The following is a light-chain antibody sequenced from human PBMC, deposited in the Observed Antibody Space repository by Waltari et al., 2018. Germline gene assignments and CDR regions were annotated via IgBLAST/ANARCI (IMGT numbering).Light chain of an antibody. CDR3: QQYYSPFT. V-gene: IGKV4-1*01. CDR2: WAS. Sequence: DIVMTQSPDSLAVSLGERAIINCKSSQSVLYSANNRNYLAWYQQKPGQPPKLLIFWASTRESGVPDRFRGSGSGTDFTLTISSLQAEDVAVYYCQQYYSPFTFGPGTKVDIK. J-gene: IGKJ3*01. CDR1: QSVLYSANNRNY.